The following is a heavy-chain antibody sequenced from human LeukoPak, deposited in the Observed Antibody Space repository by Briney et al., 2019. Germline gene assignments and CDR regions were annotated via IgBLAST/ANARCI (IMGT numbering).Heavy chain of an antibody. V-gene: IGHV1-69*05. D-gene: IGHD6-13*01. CDR3: ARVPSIAAGGPLDP. J-gene: IGHJ5*02. CDR1: GGTFSSYA. Sequence: SVKVSCKASGGTFSSYAISWARQAPGQGLEWMGGIIPIFGTANYAQKFQGRVTITTDESTSTAYMELSSLRSEDTAVYYCARVPSIAAGGPLDPWGQGTLVTVSS. CDR2: IIPIFGTA.